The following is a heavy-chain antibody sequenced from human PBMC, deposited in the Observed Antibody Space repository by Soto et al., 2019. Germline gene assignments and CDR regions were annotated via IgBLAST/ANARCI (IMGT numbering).Heavy chain of an antibody. CDR2: ISGSGDTP. D-gene: IGHD6-19*01. V-gene: IGHV3-23*01. CDR1: GFTXSNDA. CDR3: AKEGTSGLYYFDY. Sequence: GSLRLSCAASGFTXSNDAISWVSQAPGKGLEWVSIISGSGDTPYYADSVKGWFTISRDNSRNTLYLQMNSLRAGDSAKYYCAKEGTSGLYYFDYWGPGTLVTVSS. J-gene: IGHJ4*02.